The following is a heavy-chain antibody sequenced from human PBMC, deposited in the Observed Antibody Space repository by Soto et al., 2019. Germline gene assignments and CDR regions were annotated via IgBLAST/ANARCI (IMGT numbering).Heavy chain of an antibody. CDR2: IYMTGIT. Sequence: QVQLQESGPGLVKPSETLSLTCTVSGGSMSSYYWSYIRQPAGRGLEWIGRIYMTGITDYNPSLNTRVTMSVDTSKNQFSLKLSSVTAADTAVYYCARTAANIPTPFAYWGQGTLVTVSS. J-gene: IGHJ4*02. CDR3: ARTAANIPTPFAY. V-gene: IGHV4-4*07. CDR1: GGSMSSYY. D-gene: IGHD6-25*01.